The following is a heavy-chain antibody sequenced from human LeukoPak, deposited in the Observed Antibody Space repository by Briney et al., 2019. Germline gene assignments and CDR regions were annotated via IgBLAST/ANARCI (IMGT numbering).Heavy chain of an antibody. D-gene: IGHD3-22*01. Sequence: GGSLRLSCAASGFTFSNYWMHWVRQAPGKGLVWVSLINSDGSSTNYADSVKGRFTIYRDNAKNTLYLQMNSLRAEDTAVYYCATDHYYDSSGYYFRAFDLWGQGTMVTVSS. CDR2: INSDGSST. J-gene: IGHJ3*01. CDR1: GFTFSNYW. V-gene: IGHV3-74*01. CDR3: ATDHYYDSSGYYFRAFDL.